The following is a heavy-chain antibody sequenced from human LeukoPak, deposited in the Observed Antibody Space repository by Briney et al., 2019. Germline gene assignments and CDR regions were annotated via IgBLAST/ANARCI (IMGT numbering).Heavy chain of an antibody. CDR3: AKDLLGGDSGSYYEVGELVMDV. D-gene: IGHD1-26*01. CDR2: ISYDGSNK. J-gene: IGHJ6*02. Sequence: GGSLRLSCAVSGFTFSSYGMHWVRQAPGKGLEWVAVISYDGSNKYYADSVKGRFTISRDKSKNTLYLQMNSLRAEDTAVYYCAKDLLGGDSGSYYEVGELVMDVWGQGTTVTVSS. CDR1: GFTFSSYG. V-gene: IGHV3-30*18.